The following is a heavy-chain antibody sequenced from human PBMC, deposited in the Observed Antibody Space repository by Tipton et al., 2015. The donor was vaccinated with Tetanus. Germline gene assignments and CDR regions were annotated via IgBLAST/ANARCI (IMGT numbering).Heavy chain of an antibody. D-gene: IGHD3-22*01. Sequence: SLRLSCAVSGGSISSSNWWSWVRQPPGKGLEWIGEIYHSGSTNYNPSLKSRVTISVDKSKNQFSLKLSSVTAADTAVYYCARGPRGSYYDSSGYSLHYWGQGTLVTVSS. CDR3: ARGPRGSYYDSSGYSLHY. CDR2: IYHSGST. J-gene: IGHJ4*02. V-gene: IGHV4-4*02. CDR1: GGSISSSNW.